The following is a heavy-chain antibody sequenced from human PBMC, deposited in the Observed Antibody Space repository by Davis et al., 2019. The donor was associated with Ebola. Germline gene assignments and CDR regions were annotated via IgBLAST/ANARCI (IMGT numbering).Heavy chain of an antibody. CDR2: ISSSSSYT. CDR1: GFTFSDYY. CDR3: ARGGYYPYAFDV. V-gene: IGHV3-11*06. Sequence: GESLKISCAASGFTFSDYYMSWIRQAPGKGLEWVSYISSSSSYTNYADSVKGRFTISRDNAKNSLYLQMNSLRVEDAAVYYCARGGYYPYAFDVWGQGTLVTVSS. J-gene: IGHJ3*01. D-gene: IGHD3-22*01.